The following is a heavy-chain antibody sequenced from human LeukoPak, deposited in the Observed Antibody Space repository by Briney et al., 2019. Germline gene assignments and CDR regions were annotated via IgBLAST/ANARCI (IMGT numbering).Heavy chain of an antibody. J-gene: IGHJ4*02. CDR2: ISGSGGST. Sequence: GGSLRLSCAAPGFTFSSYAMSWVRQAPGKGLEWVSAISGSGGSTYYADSVKGRFTISRDNSKNTLYLQMNSLRAEDTAVYYCAKVGYFDWLLTFDYWGQGTLVTVSS. CDR1: GFTFSSYA. CDR3: AKVGYFDWLLTFDY. D-gene: IGHD3-9*01. V-gene: IGHV3-23*01.